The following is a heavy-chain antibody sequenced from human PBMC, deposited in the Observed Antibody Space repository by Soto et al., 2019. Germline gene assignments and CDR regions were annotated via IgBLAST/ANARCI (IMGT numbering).Heavy chain of an antibody. Sequence: QVQLVQSGAEVKKPGASVKLSCKSSEYTFTDYYIHWVRQAPGQGLEWMGLINPSGGSTSYAQKFQGRVTMTRDTSTSTVYMELSSLRSEDTAVYYCATAAYSTSWYDFWGQGTLATVSS. CDR2: INPSGGST. D-gene: IGHD6-13*01. CDR3: ATAAYSTSWYDF. J-gene: IGHJ5*01. CDR1: EYTFTDYY. V-gene: IGHV1-46*01.